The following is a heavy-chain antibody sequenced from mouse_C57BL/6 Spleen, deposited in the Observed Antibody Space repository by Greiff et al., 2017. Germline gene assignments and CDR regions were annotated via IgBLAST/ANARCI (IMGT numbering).Heavy chain of an antibody. CDR1: GFTFSSYG. CDR3: ARPDSSGYVRFAY. V-gene: IGHV5-6*01. D-gene: IGHD3-2*02. Sequence: EVNVVESGGDLVKPGGSLKLSCAASGFTFSSYGMSWVRQTPDKRLEWVATISSGGSYTYYPGSVKGRFTISRDNAKNTLYLQMSSLKSEDTAMYYCARPDSSGYVRFAYWGQGTLVTVSA. J-gene: IGHJ3*01. CDR2: ISSGGSYT.